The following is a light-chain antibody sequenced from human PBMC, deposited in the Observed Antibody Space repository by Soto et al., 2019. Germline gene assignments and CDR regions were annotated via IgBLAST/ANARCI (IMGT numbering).Light chain of an antibody. CDR1: SSNIGANT. Sequence: HSVLTQPPSTSGTPGQRVSISCSGSSSNIGANTVNWYQQLPGTAPKLLIYSDNQRPSGVPDRISGSKSGTSASLAISGLQSEDEADYSCAAWDDSMNGVVFGGGTKLTVL. V-gene: IGLV1-44*01. J-gene: IGLJ2*01. CDR3: AAWDDSMNGVV. CDR2: SDN.